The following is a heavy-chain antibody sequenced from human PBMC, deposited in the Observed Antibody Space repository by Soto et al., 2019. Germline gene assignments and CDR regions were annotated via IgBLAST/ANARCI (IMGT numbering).Heavy chain of an antibody. V-gene: IGHV1-3*01. CDR1: GYTFTSYA. Sequence: ASVKVSCKASGYTFTSYAMHWVRQAPGQRLEWMGWINAGNGNTKYSQKFQGRVTITRDTSASTAYMELSSLRAEDTAVYYCARGALGYCTNGVCYTGRDYYGMDVWGQGTTVTVSS. CDR3: ARGALGYCTNGVCYTGRDYYGMDV. J-gene: IGHJ6*02. CDR2: INAGNGNT. D-gene: IGHD2-8*01.